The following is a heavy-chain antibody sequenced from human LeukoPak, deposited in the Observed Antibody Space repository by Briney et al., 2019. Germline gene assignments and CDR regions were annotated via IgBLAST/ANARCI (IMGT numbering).Heavy chain of an antibody. CDR3: ARDLYAGVTIFGVD. V-gene: IGHV1-2*02. J-gene: IGHJ4*02. Sequence: PGASVKVSCKASGYSFIDYCIHWVRQAPGQGLEWMGWLNPHSGDTRYAQKFEGRVTMTRNKSSSTAYMELSSLRSDDTAVFYCARDLYAGVTIFGVDWGQGTLVTVSS. D-gene: IGHD3-3*01. CDR1: GYSFIDYC. CDR2: LNPHSGDT.